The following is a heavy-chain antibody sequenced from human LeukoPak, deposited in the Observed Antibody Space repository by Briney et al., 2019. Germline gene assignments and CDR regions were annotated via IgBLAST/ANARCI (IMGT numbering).Heavy chain of an antibody. D-gene: IGHD2-15*01. CDR1: GYTFTSYD. CDR3: ARRIRPLYYYGMDV. CDR2: MNPNSGNT. V-gene: IGHV1-8*01. J-gene: IGHJ6*02. Sequence: GASVKVSCKASGYTFTSYDINWVRQATGQGLEWMGWMNPNSGNTGYAQKFQGRVTMTRNTSISTAYMELSSLRSEDTAVYYCARRIRPLYYYGMDVWGQGTTVTVSS.